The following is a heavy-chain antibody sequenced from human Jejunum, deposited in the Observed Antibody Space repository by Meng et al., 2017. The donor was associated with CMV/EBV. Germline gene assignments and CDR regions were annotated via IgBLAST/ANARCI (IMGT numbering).Heavy chain of an antibody. CDR1: GFTFSNYP. V-gene: IGHV3-23*01. CDR2: ITGAGFAT. J-gene: IGHJ5*02. CDR3: AKNWGENSDYLNS. D-gene: IGHD3-22*01. Sequence: ASGFTFSNYPMSWVRQAPGKGLEWVSTITGAGFATYYADSVKGRFTISRDTSRNTLSLQMNSLRGDDTAIYYCAKNWGENSDYLNSWGQGTLVTVSS.